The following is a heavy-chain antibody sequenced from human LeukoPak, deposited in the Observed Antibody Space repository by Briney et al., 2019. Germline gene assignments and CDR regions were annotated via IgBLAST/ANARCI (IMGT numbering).Heavy chain of an antibody. V-gene: IGHV3-74*01. CDR2: INIDGSDT. D-gene: IGHD5-18*01. CDR1: GFSFTSYW. CDR3: AREHTAPPYYYYYYMDV. J-gene: IGHJ6*03. Sequence: GGSLRLSCAASGFSFTSYWMHWVRQAPGKGLVWVSRINIDGSDTYYADSVKGRLTISRDNAKNSLYLQMNSLRAEDTAVYYCAREHTAPPYYYYYYMDVWGKGTTVTVSS.